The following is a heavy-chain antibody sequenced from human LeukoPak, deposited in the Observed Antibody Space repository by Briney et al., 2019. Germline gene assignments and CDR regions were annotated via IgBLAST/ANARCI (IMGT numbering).Heavy chain of an antibody. D-gene: IGHD1-26*01. CDR3: ATGVGATPGDAFDI. J-gene: IGHJ3*02. V-gene: IGHV1-2*02. CDR1: GYTFTGYH. CDR2: INPNSGGT. Sequence: ASVKVSCKASGYTFTGYHMHWVRQAPGQGLEWMGWINPNSGGTNYAQKFQGRVTMTRDTSISTAYMELSRLRSDDTAVYYCATGVGATPGDAFDIWGQGTMVTVSS.